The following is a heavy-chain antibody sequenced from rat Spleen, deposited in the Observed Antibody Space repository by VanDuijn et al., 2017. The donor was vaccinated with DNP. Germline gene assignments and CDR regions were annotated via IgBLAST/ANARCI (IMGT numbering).Heavy chain of an antibody. Sequence: EVQLQESGPGLVRPSQSLSLTCSVTGYSITSSYRWNWIRKVPGNKMEWVGHISYSGSTSYNPSLKSRISITRDTSKNQFFLHLNSVTTEDTATYYCARWSDYFDYWGQGVMVTVSS. CDR2: ISYSGST. CDR1: GYSITSSY. V-gene: IGHV3-1*01. CDR3: ARWSDYFDY. J-gene: IGHJ2*01.